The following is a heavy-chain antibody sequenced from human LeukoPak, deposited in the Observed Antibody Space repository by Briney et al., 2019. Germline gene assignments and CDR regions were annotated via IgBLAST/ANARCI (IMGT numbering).Heavy chain of an antibody. CDR2: IYHSGST. CDR1: GYSISSGYC. Sequence: SETLSLTCTVSGYSISSGYCWGWIRQPPGKGLEWIGSIYHSGSTYYNPSLKSRITISVDTSKNQFSLKLSSVTAADTAVYYCARVAGSRSSGLYFQYRGQGTLVTVSS. V-gene: IGHV4-38-2*02. J-gene: IGHJ1*01. CDR3: ARVAGSRSSGLYFQY. D-gene: IGHD6-6*01.